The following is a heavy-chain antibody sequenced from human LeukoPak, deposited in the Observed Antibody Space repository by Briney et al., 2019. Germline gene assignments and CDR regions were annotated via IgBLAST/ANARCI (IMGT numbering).Heavy chain of an antibody. V-gene: IGHV3-23*01. CDR3: ASKLDYYDSSGYCDY. J-gene: IGHJ4*02. CDR2: ISSSGGTT. CDR1: GFTFSGYA. D-gene: IGHD3-22*01. Sequence: PGGSLRLSCAASGFTFSGYAMSWVRQAPGKGLEWVSAISSSGGTTYYADSVKGRFTISRDNSKNTLYLQMNSLRAEDTAVYYCASKLDYYDSSGYCDYWGQGTLVTVSS.